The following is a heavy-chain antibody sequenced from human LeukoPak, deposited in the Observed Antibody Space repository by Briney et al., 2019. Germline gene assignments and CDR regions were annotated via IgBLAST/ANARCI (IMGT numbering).Heavy chain of an antibody. CDR3: ARDPTDYPNWFDP. J-gene: IGHJ5*02. D-gene: IGHD3-16*01. V-gene: IGHV3-23*01. CDR2: ISGGGDKT. CDR1: GFIFNNYV. Sequence: GGSLRLSCTASGFIFNNYVLSWIRQAPGKGPEWISAISGGGDKTYFADSVKGRFTVSRDNSKNTVYLQMNSLRVEDTAVYYCARDPTDYPNWFDPWGQGTLVIVSS.